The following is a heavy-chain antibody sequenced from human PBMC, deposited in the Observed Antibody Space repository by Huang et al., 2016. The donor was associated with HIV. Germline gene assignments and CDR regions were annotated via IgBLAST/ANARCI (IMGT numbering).Heavy chain of an antibody. J-gene: IGHJ4*02. D-gene: IGHD3-9*01. CDR1: GFIFSNYA. CDR3: ARDGHGKWLGQFDCLYFDY. CDR2: ISFDGTYK. Sequence: QVELVESGGGVVQPGRSLRLSCVGSGFIFSNYAMHWVRQAPGKGLEWVAVISFDGTYKYYADSGKGRFTVSRDTAEDTLYLHMNSLRPDDSALYYCARDGHGKWLGQFDCLYFDYWGQGALVTVSS. V-gene: IGHV3-30-3*01.